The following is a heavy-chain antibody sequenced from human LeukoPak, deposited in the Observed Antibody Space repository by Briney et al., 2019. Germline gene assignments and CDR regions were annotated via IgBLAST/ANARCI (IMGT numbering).Heavy chain of an antibody. D-gene: IGHD2-2*01. CDR1: GGSFSGYY. CDR3: AGWLPDIVVVPAARAKYYYYYTDV. CDR2: INHSGST. Sequence: SGTLSLTCAVHGGSFSGYYWSWIRQPPGKGLEWIGEINHSGSTNYNPSLKSRVTISVDTTKNQFSLKQSTVTAADTAVYYCAGWLPDIVVVPAARAKYYYYYTDVWGKGTTVTVSS. V-gene: IGHV4-34*01. J-gene: IGHJ6*03.